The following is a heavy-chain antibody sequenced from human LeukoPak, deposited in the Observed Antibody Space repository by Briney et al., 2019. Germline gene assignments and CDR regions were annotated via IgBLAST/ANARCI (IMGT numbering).Heavy chain of an antibody. CDR3: ARHITMVRGFDP. D-gene: IGHD3-10*01. CDR1: GGPISSYY. V-gene: IGHV4-59*01. CDR2: IYYSGST. J-gene: IGHJ5*02. Sequence: SETLSLTCTVSGGPISSYYWSWIRQPPGKGLEWIGYIYYSGSTNYNPSLKSRVTISVDTSKNQFSLKLSSVTAADTAVYYCARHITMVRGFDPWGQGTLVTVSS.